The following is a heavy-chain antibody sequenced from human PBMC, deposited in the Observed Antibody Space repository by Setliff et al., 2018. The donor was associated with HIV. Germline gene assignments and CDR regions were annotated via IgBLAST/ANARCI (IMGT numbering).Heavy chain of an antibody. D-gene: IGHD2-15*01. CDR2: IDHSGST. V-gene: IGHV4-34*01. Sequence: SETLSLTCAVYDGSFSGYYWSWIRQPPGKGLEWIGEIDHSGSTNYNPSLKSRVTISVDTSKNQFSLRLSSVTAADTAVYYCARDGRHDRNRWYVTHQYFKYWGQGTLVTVSS. J-gene: IGHJ1*01. CDR1: DGSFSGYY. CDR3: ARDGRHDRNRWYVTHQYFKY.